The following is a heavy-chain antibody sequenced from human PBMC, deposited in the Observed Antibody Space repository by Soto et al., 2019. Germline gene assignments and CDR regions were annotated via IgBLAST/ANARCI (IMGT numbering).Heavy chain of an antibody. CDR2: IIDSGGST. CDR3: AEGRSYYNYYGVDV. J-gene: IGHJ6*02. Sequence: SLRLSCAASGFTFSSCAMGWVRQAPGKGLEWVSDIIDSGGSTYYADSVKGRFTISRDNSKSTLYLQMNSLRAEDTALYGGAEGRSYYNYYGVDVWGQGTTVTVSS. CDR1: GFTFSSCA. V-gene: IGHV3-23*01.